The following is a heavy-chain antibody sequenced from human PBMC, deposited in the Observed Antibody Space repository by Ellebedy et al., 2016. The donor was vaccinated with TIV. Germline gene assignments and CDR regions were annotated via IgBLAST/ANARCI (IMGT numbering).Heavy chain of an antibody. CDR3: ARAVRGSSSL. CDR2: INQDGSEK. D-gene: IGHD6-13*01. J-gene: IGHJ4*02. V-gene: IGHV3-7*03. Sequence: GESLKISCAASGFTFSSYWMSWVRQAPGKGLEWVANINQDGSEKYYVDSVKGRFSISRDNAKNSLYLQMNSLRAEDTAVYYCARAVRGSSSLWGQGTLVTVSS. CDR1: GFTFSSYW.